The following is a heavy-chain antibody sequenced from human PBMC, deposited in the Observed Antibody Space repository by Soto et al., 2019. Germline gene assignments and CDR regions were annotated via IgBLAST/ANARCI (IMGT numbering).Heavy chain of an antibody. Sequence: SETLSLTCTVSGGSISSYYWSWIRQPPGKGLEWIGYIYYSGSTNYNPSLKSRVTISVDTSKNQFSLKLSSVTAADTAVYYCARDDWGSGSVWGQGTLVTVSS. CDR3: ARDDWGSGSV. J-gene: IGHJ4*02. D-gene: IGHD7-27*01. CDR1: GGSISSYY. CDR2: IYYSGST. V-gene: IGHV4-59*01.